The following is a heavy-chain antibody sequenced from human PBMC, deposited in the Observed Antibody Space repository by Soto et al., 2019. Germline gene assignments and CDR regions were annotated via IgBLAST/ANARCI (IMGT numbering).Heavy chain of an antibody. J-gene: IGHJ6*02. CDR3: ARENLGSSSWYYYYGMDV. V-gene: IGHV1-69*06. CDR2: IIPIFGTA. CDR1: GGTFSSYA. Sequence: QVQLVQSGAEVKKPGSSVKVSCKASGGTFSSYAISWVRQAPGQGLEWMGGIIPIFGTANYAQKFQGRVTITADKSTSKAYMELSSLRSEDTAVYYCARENLGSSSWYYYYGMDVWGQGTTVTVSS. D-gene: IGHD6-13*01.